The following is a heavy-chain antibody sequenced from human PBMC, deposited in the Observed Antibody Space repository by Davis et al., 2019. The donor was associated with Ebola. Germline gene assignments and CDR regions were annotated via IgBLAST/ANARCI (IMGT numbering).Heavy chain of an antibody. CDR1: GGSISSYY. CDR2: IYYSGST. D-gene: IGHD3-10*01. Sequence: MPSETLSLTCTVSGGSISSYYWSWIRQPPGKGLEWIGYIYYSGSTNYNPSLKSRVTISVDTSKNQFSLKLSSVTAADTAVYYCARSGLLWFGELLGGWFDPWGQGTLVTVSS. V-gene: IGHV4-59*12. J-gene: IGHJ5*02. CDR3: ARSGLLWFGELLGGWFDP.